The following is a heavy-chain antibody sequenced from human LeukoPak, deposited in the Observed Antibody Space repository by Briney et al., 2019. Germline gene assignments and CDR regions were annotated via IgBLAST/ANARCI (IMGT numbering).Heavy chain of an antibody. D-gene: IGHD2-2*01. J-gene: IGHJ5*02. V-gene: IGHV1-69*06. CDR3: AREGEEPPLDCSSTSCSPRNNWFDP. Sequence: EASVKVSCKASGYTFTGYYMHWVRQAPGQGLEWMGGIIPIFGTANYAQKFQGRVTITADKSTSTAYMELSSLRSEDTAVYYCAREGEEPPLDCSSTSCSPRNNWFDPWGQGTLVTVSS. CDR1: GYTFTGYY. CDR2: IIPIFGTA.